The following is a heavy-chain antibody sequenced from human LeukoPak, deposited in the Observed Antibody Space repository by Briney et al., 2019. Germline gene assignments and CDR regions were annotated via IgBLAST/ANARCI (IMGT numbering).Heavy chain of an antibody. CDR1: GGTFISYA. V-gene: IGHV1-69*13. CDR2: IIPIFGTA. CDR3: ARDRGFCTSASCYQDMDV. J-gene: IGHJ6*03. Sequence: SVKVSCKASGGTFISYAISWVRQAPGQGLEWMGGIIPIFGTAKYTQKFQGRVTITADESTSTAYMELSSLRSEDTAVYYCARDRGFCTSASCYQDMDVWGKGTTVTISS. D-gene: IGHD2-2*01.